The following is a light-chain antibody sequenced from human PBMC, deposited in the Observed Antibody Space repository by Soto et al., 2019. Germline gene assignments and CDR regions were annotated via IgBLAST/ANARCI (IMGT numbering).Light chain of an antibody. CDR1: QSISSW. V-gene: IGKV1-5*01. CDR2: DAS. CDR3: QQYNSYSRT. J-gene: IGKJ1*01. Sequence: DIQMTQSPSALSASVGDRATITCRASQSISSWLAWYQQKPGKVPKLLTYDASSLKSGVPSRFSGSGSGTEYALTISSLQPDDFATYFYQQYNSYSRTFSQGTKVDIK.